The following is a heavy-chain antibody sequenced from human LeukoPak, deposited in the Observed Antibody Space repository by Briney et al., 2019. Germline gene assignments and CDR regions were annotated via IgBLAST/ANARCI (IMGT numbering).Heavy chain of an antibody. CDR3: ARGSVWFGELSSYYFDY. J-gene: IGHJ4*02. Sequence: GASVKVSCKASGGTFSSYAISWVRQAPGQGLEWMGGIIPTFGTANYAQKFQGRVTITADESTSTAYMELSSLRSEDTAVYYCARGSVWFGELSSYYFDYWGQGTLVTVSS. CDR2: IIPTFGTA. CDR1: GGTFSSYA. V-gene: IGHV1-69*01. D-gene: IGHD3-10*01.